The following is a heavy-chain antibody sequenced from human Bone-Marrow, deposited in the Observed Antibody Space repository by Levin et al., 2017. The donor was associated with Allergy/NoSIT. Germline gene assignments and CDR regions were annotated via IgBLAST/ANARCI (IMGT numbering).Heavy chain of an antibody. Sequence: GGSLRLSCAASGFPFINYGMHWVRQVPGKGLEWLAVIWFDGSNKYYADSVKGRFTISRDNSKNTLYLQMNSLRAEDTAVYYCARSLSNWGSQNFDYWGQGTLVTVSS. V-gene: IGHV3-33*01. CDR3: ARSLSNWGSQNFDY. CDR1: GFPFINYG. J-gene: IGHJ4*02. D-gene: IGHD7-27*01. CDR2: IWFDGSNK.